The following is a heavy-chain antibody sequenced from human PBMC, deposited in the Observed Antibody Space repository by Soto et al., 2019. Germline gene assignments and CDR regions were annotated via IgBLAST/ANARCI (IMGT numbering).Heavy chain of an antibody. D-gene: IGHD6-19*01. V-gene: IGHV1-69*01. Sequence: QVQLVQSGAEVKKPGSSVKVSCKASGGTFSSYAISWVRQAPGQGLEWMGGIIPFFGTANYAQKFQGRVMISADESTSTAYMELSSLRSEDTAVYYCARDRVAVAGTGGDWFDPWGQGSLVTVCS. CDR1: GGTFSSYA. CDR2: IIPFFGTA. J-gene: IGHJ5*02. CDR3: ARDRVAVAGTGGDWFDP.